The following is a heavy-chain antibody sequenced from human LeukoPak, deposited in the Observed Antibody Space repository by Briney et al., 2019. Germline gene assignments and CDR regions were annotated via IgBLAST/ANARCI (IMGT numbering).Heavy chain of an antibody. J-gene: IGHJ4*02. D-gene: IGHD1-26*01. CDR1: GGSLSSYY. CDR2: IYYSGST. Sequence: KPSETPSPTCTVSGGSLSSYYWSWIRQPPGKGPGWIGGIYYSGSTNYNPSLKSRVAISVDTSKNQFSLKLSSVTAADTAVYYCAGHSIVGAITAPFDYWGQGTLVSVSS. CDR3: AGHSIVGAITAPFDY. V-gene: IGHV4-59*08.